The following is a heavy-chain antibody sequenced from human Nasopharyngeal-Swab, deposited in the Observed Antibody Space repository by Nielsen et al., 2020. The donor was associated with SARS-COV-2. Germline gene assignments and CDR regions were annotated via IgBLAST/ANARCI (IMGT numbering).Heavy chain of an antibody. J-gene: IGHJ3*02. CDR2: IIPIFGTA. CDR3: ARDGYGNGAFDI. V-gene: IGHV1-69*13. D-gene: IGHD1-1*01. Sequence: SVKVSCKASGGTFSSYAISWVRQAPGQGLEWMGGIIPIFGTANYAQEFRGRVTITADESTSTAYMELSSLRSEDTAVYYCARDGYGNGAFDIWGQGTMVTVSS. CDR1: GGTFSSYA.